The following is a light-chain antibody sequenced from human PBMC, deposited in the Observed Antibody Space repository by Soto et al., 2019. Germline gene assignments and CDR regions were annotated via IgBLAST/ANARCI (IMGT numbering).Light chain of an antibody. V-gene: IGKV3-20*01. CDR3: QQYGSSRWT. J-gene: IGKJ1*01. Sequence: EIVLTQSPGTLSLSPGERATLSCRASQSVSTTYLAWYQQKPGQAPRLLIYGASSRATGIPDRFSGSGSGTDFNLTISSLEPEDFAVYYCQQYGSSRWTFGQGTKVHIK. CDR1: QSVSTTY. CDR2: GAS.